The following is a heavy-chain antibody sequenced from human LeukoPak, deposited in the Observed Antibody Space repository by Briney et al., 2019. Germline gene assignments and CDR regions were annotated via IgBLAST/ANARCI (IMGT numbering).Heavy chain of an antibody. CDR2: ISGSGGTT. CDR1: GFTFSTYA. Sequence: GGSLRLSCAASGFTFSTYAMSWVRQAPGKGLEWDSAISGSGGTTHYADSVKGRFTISRDNSKNTLYLQMNSLRAEDTAVYYCAKRDTSGWPPVGLGYWGQGTLVTVSS. V-gene: IGHV3-23*01. D-gene: IGHD6-19*01. CDR3: AKRDTSGWPPVGLGY. J-gene: IGHJ4*02.